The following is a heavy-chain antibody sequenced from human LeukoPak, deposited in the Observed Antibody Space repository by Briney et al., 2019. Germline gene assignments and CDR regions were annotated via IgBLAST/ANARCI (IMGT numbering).Heavy chain of an antibody. CDR1: GGSFSGYY. CDR3: ARGFGVVPAATLDY. V-gene: IGHV4-34*01. CDR2: INHSGST. D-gene: IGHD2-2*01. J-gene: IGHJ4*02. Sequence: SETLSLTCAVYGGSFSGYYWSWIRQPPGKGLEWIGEINHSGSTNYNPSLKSRVTISVDTSKNQFSLKLSSVTAADTAVYYCARGFGVVPAATLDYWGQGTLVIVSS.